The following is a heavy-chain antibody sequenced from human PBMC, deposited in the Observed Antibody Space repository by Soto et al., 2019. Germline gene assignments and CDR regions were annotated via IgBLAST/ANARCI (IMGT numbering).Heavy chain of an antibody. CDR1: GYTFTTYA. D-gene: IGHD2-8*01. CDR2: INPGSGKT. J-gene: IGHJ6*02. Sequence: ASVKVSCKASGYTFTTYAMHWVRQAPGQGLEWIGWINPGSGKTKYSQKFQGRVTMTVDTSTTTAFMELTSLTSDDRAVYYCAKNGQPPYYYYGMDVWGQGTTVTVSS. V-gene: IGHV1-3*01. CDR3: AKNGQPPYYYYGMDV.